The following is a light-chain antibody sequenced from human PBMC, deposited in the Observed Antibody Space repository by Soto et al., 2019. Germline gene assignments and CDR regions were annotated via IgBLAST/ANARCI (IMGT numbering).Light chain of an antibody. CDR3: QQYNSDRT. J-gene: IGKJ1*01. V-gene: IGKV1-5*03. Sequence: DIQMTQSPSTLSASVGDRVTITCRASQSISSWLAWYQQKPGKAPKLLIYKASSLESGVPSRFSGSGSGTGFTLTISSLQPDEFATYYCQQYNSDRTFGQGTKVEIK. CDR1: QSISSW. CDR2: KAS.